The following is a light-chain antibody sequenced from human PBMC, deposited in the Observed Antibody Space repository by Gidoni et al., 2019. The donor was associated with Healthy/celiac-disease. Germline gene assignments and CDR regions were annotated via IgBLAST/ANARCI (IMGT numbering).Light chain of an antibody. V-gene: IGKV3-15*01. CDR3: QQYNNWPTWT. Sequence: EIVMTQSPATLSVSTGERATLSCRASQSVSSNLAWYQQKPCQAPRLLIYGASTRATGIPARFSGSGSGTEFTLTISSLQSEDFAVYYCQQYNNWPTWTFGQGTKVEIK. CDR1: QSVSSN. CDR2: GAS. J-gene: IGKJ1*01.